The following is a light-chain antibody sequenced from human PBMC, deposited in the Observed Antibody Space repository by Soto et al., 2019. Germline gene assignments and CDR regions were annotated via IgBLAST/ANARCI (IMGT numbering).Light chain of an antibody. V-gene: IGKV1-9*01. CDR2: AAS. Sequence: DIRLTQSPSFLSASVGDRVTITCRASQGISSYLAWYQQKPGKAPKLLIYAASTLQRGAPSTFSRSGTGTEFTLTISRLQPEDFATYYSQQLNSYSSITFGQATPLEV. CDR1: QGISSY. J-gene: IGKJ5*01. CDR3: QQLNSYSSIT.